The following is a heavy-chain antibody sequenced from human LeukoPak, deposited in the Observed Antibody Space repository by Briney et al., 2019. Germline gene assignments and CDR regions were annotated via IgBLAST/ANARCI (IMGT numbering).Heavy chain of an antibody. CDR3: SSGSLPEFDP. Sequence: PSETLSLTCTVSGGSISSSSYYWGWIRQPPGKGLEWIGSIYYSGSTYYNPSLKSRVTISVDTSKNQFSLKLSSVTAADTAVYYCSSGSLPEFDPWGQGTLVTVSS. CDR1: GGSISSSSYY. V-gene: IGHV4-39*07. J-gene: IGHJ5*02. D-gene: IGHD3-10*01. CDR2: IYYSGST.